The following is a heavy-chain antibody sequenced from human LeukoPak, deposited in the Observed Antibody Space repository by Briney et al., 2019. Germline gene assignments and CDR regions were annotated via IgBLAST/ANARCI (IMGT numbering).Heavy chain of an antibody. CDR1: GLTFTNAW. CDR3: ATDRGPIDS. CDR2: IHGKIDGGTI. J-gene: IGHJ5*01. V-gene: IGHV3-15*01. Sequence: GGSLRLSCAASGLTFTNAWMSWVRQAPGKGLEWVGRIHGKIDGGTIDYAAPVKGRFTVSRDDSKNTLYLQLNSLKTEDTAMYYCATDRGPIDSWGQGTLVTVSS.